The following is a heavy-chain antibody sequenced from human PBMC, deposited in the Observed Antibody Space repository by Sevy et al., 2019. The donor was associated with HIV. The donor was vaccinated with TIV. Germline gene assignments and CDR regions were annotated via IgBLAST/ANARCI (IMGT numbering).Heavy chain of an antibody. J-gene: IGHJ6*02. Sequence: GGSLRLSCAASGFPFNDHAMHWVRVVPGKGLEWVSGISWNSRNIGYADSVKGRFTISRDNTRHSVYLEMHSLRPEDTALYYCAKDINRGCDGVNCYSYYYYFYSLDVWGQGTTVTVSS. D-gene: IGHD2-21*01. V-gene: IGHV3-9*01. CDR2: ISWNSRNI. CDR1: GFPFNDHA. CDR3: AKDINRGCDGVNCYSYYYYFYSLDV.